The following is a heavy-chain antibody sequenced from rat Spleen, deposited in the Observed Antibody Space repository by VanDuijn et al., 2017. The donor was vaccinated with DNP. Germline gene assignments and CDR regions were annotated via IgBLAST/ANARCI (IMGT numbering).Heavy chain of an antibody. CDR2: ISSGGST. V-gene: IGHV2S8*01. CDR3: ARYYGYNYYAMDA. Sequence: QVQLKESGPGLVQPSQTLSLTCTVSGFSLTRYGVSWVRQPPGKGLEWIAAISSGGSTYYNSALKSRLSISRDTSKKQVFLKMNSLQTEDTAMYFCARYYGYNYYAMDAWGQGTSVTVSS. J-gene: IGHJ4*01. D-gene: IGHD1-9*01. CDR1: GFSLTRYG.